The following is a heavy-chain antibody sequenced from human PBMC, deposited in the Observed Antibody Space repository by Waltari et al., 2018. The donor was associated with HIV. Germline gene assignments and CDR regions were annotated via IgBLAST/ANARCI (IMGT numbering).Heavy chain of an antibody. V-gene: IGHV3-48*04. Sequence: EVQVVESGGGLVQPGGSLRLSCRASGFTFSNFAMNWVRQGPGKGLEWISYISSSRSTIYADSVKGRFTISRDNAKNSLYLQMNSLRAEDTAVYYCARDPFVGMVVAYYFDYWGQGTVVTVSS. CDR1: GFTFSNFA. CDR2: ISSSRSTI. J-gene: IGHJ4*02. CDR3: ARDPFVGMVVAYYFDY. D-gene: IGHD2-15*01.